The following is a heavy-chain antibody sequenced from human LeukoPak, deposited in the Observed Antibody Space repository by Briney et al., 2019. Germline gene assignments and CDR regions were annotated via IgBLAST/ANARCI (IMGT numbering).Heavy chain of an antibody. Sequence: GGSLRLSCAGSGFTFNAYGMHWVRQAPGKGLEWVAFIRYDENHKYYADSVKGRFTISRDNSKNTLYLQMNSLRAEDTAVYYRAKDLSAAGTGYWGQGTLVTVSS. V-gene: IGHV3-30*02. D-gene: IGHD6-13*01. J-gene: IGHJ4*02. CDR1: GFTFNAYG. CDR3: AKDLSAAGTGY. CDR2: IRYDENHK.